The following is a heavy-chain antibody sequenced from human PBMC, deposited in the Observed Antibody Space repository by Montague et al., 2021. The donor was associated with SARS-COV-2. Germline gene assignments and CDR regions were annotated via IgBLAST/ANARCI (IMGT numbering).Heavy chain of an antibody. J-gene: IGHJ6*03. Sequence: SETLSLTCAVHGGSFSTYSWNWIRQPPGKGLEWIGEIHHGGSTNYNPSLKSRVTISADTSKNQFSLKLTSVAAADTAVYYCARLGDGVVPSPILGVGSYYAYYYMDAWGKGTTVTVSS. CDR3: ARLGDGVVPSPILGVGSYYAYYYMDA. CDR2: IHHGGST. V-gene: IGHV4-34*01. D-gene: IGHD3-10*01. CDR1: GGSFSTYS.